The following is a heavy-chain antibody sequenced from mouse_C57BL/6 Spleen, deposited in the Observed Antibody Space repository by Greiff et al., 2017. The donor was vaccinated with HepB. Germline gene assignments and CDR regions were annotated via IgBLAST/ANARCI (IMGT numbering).Heavy chain of an antibody. CDR2: IDPSDSYT. CDR1: GYTFTSYW. D-gene: IGHD2-4*01. Sequence: VQLQQPGAELVRPGTSVKLSCKASGYTFTSYWMHWVKQRPGQGLEWIGVIDPSDSYTNYNQKFKGKATLTVDTSSSTAYMQLSSLTSEDSAVYYCARDYDEDYYAMDYWGQGTSVTVSS. CDR3: ARDYDEDYYAMDY. V-gene: IGHV1-59*01. J-gene: IGHJ4*01.